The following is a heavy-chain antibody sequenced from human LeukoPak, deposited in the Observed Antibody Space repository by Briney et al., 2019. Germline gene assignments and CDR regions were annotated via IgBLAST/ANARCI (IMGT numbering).Heavy chain of an antibody. V-gene: IGHV1-69*04. J-gene: IGHJ6*02. CDR3: ARDYYGSGHKDV. CDR1: GGTFSSYT. D-gene: IGHD3-10*01. Sequence: SVNVSCTASGGTFSSYTISWVRQAPGQGLEWMGRIIPILGIPNYAQKLQSRVTITADKSTTTAYMELSSLRSEDTAVYYCARDYYGSGHKDVWGQGTTVTVSS. CDR2: IIPILGIP.